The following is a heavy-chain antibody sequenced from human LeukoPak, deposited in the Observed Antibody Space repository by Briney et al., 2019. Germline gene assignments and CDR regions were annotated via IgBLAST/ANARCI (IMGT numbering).Heavy chain of an antibody. V-gene: IGHV3-21*01. CDR3: ARDSITYYDFWSGYFYYMDV. J-gene: IGHJ6*03. CDR2: ISSSSSYI. CDR1: GFTFSSYS. Sequence: GGSLRLSCAASGFTFSSYSMYWVRQAPGKGLEWVSSISSSSSYIYYADSLKGRFTISRDNARNSLYLQMNSLRAEDTAVYYCARDSITYYDFWSGYFYYMDVWGKGTTVTVSS. D-gene: IGHD3-3*01.